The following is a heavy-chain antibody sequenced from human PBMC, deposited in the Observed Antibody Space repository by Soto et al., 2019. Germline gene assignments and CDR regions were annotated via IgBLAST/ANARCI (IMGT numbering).Heavy chain of an antibody. Sequence: QVQLQESGPGLVRPSETLSLTCTVSSDSISSYYCIWIRQSPGKGLEWIGYTDYSGSTNYNPSLKSRVTISGDTSKNQFSLRLSSVTAADTAVYYCARAVGDPLYYLDYWGQGTLVTVSS. CDR3: ARAVGDPLYYLDY. CDR1: SDSISSYY. D-gene: IGHD6-19*01. CDR2: TDYSGST. J-gene: IGHJ4*02. V-gene: IGHV4-59*08.